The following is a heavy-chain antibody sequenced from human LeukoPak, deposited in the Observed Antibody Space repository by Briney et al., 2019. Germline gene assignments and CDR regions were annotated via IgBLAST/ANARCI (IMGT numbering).Heavy chain of an antibody. Sequence: PSQTLSLTCTVSGGSISSGSYYWSWIRQPAGKGLEWIGRIYTSGSTNYNPSLKSRVTISVDTSKNQFSLKLSSVTAADTAVYYCARSSSGYLPYYFDYWGQGTLVTVSS. V-gene: IGHV4-61*02. J-gene: IGHJ4*02. CDR2: IYTSGST. CDR1: GGSISSGSYY. CDR3: ARSSSGYLPYYFDY. D-gene: IGHD3-22*01.